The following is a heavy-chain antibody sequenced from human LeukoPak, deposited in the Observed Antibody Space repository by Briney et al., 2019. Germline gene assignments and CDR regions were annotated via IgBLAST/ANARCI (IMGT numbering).Heavy chain of an antibody. CDR2: INPNSGGT. V-gene: IGHV1-2*02. Sequence: ASVKVSCKASGYTFTGYYMHWVRQAPGQGLEWMGWINPNSGGTNYAQKFQGRVTMTRDTSISTAYMELSRLRSDDTAVYYCAVRVGVVSAGASWFDPWGQGTLVTVSS. J-gene: IGHJ5*02. CDR3: AVRVGVVSAGASWFDP. CDR1: GYTFTGYY. D-gene: IGHD2-2*01.